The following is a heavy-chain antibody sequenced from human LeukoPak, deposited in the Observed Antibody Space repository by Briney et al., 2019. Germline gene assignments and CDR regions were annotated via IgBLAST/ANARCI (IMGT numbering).Heavy chain of an antibody. J-gene: IGHJ4*02. D-gene: IGHD3-22*01. CDR2: MSGGDCSA. Sequence: GGSLRLSCVVSGITLSNYGMSWVRQAPGKGLEWVAGMSGGDCSATYADYVQGLFTIYSENPKNPMYLQMHSLRAEGTAVYFCAKRGVVIRVILVGFHKEAYYFDSWGQGALVTVSS. CDR1: GITLSNYG. V-gene: IGHV3-23*01. CDR3: AKRGVVIRVILVGFHKEAYYFDS.